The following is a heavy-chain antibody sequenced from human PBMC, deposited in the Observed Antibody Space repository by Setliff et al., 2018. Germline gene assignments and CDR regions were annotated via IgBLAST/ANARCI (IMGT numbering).Heavy chain of an antibody. CDR1: GASITTGSYS. V-gene: IGHV4-61*02. Sequence: SETLSLTCTVSGASITTGSYSWSWIRQSAGKGLEWVGRISGSGSATYNPSLKSRVSIFIDASNNQVSLDLSSVTAADSAVYYCARDITREPYTGGFYHFDPWGQGAMVTVSS. D-gene: IGHD3-16*01. J-gene: IGHJ5*02. CDR2: ISGSGSA. CDR3: ARDITREPYTGGFYHFDP.